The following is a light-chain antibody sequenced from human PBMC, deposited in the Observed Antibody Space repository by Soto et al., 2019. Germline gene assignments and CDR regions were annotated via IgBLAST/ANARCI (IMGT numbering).Light chain of an antibody. CDR1: SSDVGAYNY. CDR3: SSYTSSSTRI. CDR2: EVS. Sequence: QSALTQPASVSGSPGQSITFSCTGTSSDVGAYNYVSWYQQHPVKAPKLMIYEVSNRPSGVSNRFSGSKSGNTASLTISGLQAEDEDDYYCSSYTSSSTRIFGGGTKVTV. J-gene: IGLJ2*01. V-gene: IGLV2-14*01.